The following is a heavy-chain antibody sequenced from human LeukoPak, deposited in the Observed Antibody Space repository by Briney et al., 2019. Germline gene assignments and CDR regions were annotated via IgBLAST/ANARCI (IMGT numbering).Heavy chain of an antibody. D-gene: IGHD6-19*01. J-gene: IGHJ3*02. CDR1: GYNFTTHW. CDR3: ARQGWLGDAFDI. Sequence: GESLKISFQGSGYNFTTHWISWVRQMPGKGLDWMGRVHPSDSYNKYSPSFQGHVSISADKSISTAYLQWSSLKASDTAMYYCARQGWLGDAFDIWGQGTMVTASS. CDR2: VHPSDSYN. V-gene: IGHV5-10-1*01.